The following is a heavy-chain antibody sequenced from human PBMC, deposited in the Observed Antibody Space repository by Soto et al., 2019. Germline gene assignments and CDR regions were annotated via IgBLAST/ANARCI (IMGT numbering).Heavy chain of an antibody. CDR3: ASYCSSTSCYSGWFDP. V-gene: IGHV4-34*01. D-gene: IGHD2-2*01. CDR1: GGSFSGYY. J-gene: IGHJ5*02. CDR2: INHSGST. Sequence: SATLSLTCAVYGGSFSGYYWSWIRQPPGKGLEWIGEINHSGSTNYNPSLKSRVTISVDTSKNQFSLKLSSVTAADTAVYYCASYCSSTSCYSGWFDPWGQGTLVTVSS.